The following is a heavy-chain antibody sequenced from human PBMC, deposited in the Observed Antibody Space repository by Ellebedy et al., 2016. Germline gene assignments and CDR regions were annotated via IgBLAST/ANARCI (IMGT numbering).Heavy chain of an antibody. Sequence: GGSLRLSCAASGFTFRSYAIHWVRQAAGKGLEWVSVISYDGSNKNYADSVKGRFTISRDNSKNTLYLQMNSLRLEDTAVYFCARGTNSSPSPFDYWGQGTLVTVSS. D-gene: IGHD6-6*01. CDR1: GFTFRSYA. J-gene: IGHJ4*02. CDR3: ARGTNSSPSPFDY. V-gene: IGHV3-30-3*01. CDR2: ISYDGSNK.